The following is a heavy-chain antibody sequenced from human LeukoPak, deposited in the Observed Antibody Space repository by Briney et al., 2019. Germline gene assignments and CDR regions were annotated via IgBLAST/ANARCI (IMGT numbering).Heavy chain of an antibody. CDR3: ARGPLRSPNRYYFDY. CDR1: GGSISSGGYS. V-gene: IGHV4-30-2*01. CDR2: IYHSGST. D-gene: IGHD1-26*01. Sequence: SQTLSLTCAVSGGSISSGGYSWSWIRQPPGKGLEWIGYIYHSGSTYYNPSLKSRVTISVDRSKNQFSLKLSSVTAADMAVYYCARGPLRSPNRYYFDYWGQGTLVTVSS. J-gene: IGHJ4*02.